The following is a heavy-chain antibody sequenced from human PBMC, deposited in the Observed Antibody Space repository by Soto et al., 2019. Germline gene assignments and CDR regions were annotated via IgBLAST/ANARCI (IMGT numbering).Heavy chain of an antibody. Sequence: QVQLQQWGAGLLKPSETLSLTCAVYGGSFSGYYWSWIRQPPGKGLEWIGEINHSGSTNYNPSLKSRVTISVDTSKNQFSLKLSSVTAADTAVYYCARDPFFGPQVGWFDPWGQGTLVTVSS. D-gene: IGHD3-3*01. CDR3: ARDPFFGPQVGWFDP. CDR2: INHSGST. CDR1: GGSFSGYY. J-gene: IGHJ5*02. V-gene: IGHV4-34*01.